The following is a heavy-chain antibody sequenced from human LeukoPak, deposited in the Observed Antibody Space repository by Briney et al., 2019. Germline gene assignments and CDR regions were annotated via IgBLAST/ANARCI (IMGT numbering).Heavy chain of an antibody. J-gene: IGHJ5*02. CDR1: GFTFTTYG. CDR3: ARGGQAGTGDL. D-gene: IGHD3-10*01. Sequence: GGTLRLSCSASGFTFTTYGMNWVRQAPGKGLEWVSGIGGSGVRTYYADSVKGRFTISRDNAKDSLYLEMNSLRAEDTAVYYCARGGQAGTGDLWGQGTLVTVSS. CDR2: IGGSGVRT. V-gene: IGHV3-21*01.